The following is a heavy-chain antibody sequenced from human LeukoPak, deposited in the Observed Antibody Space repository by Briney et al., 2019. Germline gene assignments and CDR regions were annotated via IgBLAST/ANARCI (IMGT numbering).Heavy chain of an antibody. D-gene: IGHD6-13*01. CDR1: GGSISSYY. CDR3: ARGIEEYSSSWYLNY. V-gene: IGHV4-59*12. J-gene: IGHJ4*02. Sequence: SETLSLTCTVSGGSISSYYWSWIRQPPGKGLEWIRYIYYSGSTNYNPSLKSRVTISVDTSKNQFSLKLSSVTAADTAVYYCARGIEEYSSSWYLNYWGQGTLVTVSS. CDR2: IYYSGST.